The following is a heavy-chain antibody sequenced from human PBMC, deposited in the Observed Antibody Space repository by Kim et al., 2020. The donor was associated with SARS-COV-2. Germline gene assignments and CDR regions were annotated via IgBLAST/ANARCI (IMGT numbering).Heavy chain of an antibody. D-gene: IGHD6-19*01. J-gene: IGHJ4*02. CDR2: K. Sequence: KYYVDSVKGRFTISRDNAKNSLYMQMNSLRAEDTAVYYCARDSSDYYFDYWGQGTLVTVSS. V-gene: IGHV3-7*01. CDR3: ARDSSDYYFDY.